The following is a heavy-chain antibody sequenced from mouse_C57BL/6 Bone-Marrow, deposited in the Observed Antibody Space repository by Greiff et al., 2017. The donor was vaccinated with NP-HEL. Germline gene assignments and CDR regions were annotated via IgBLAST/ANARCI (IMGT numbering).Heavy chain of an antibody. CDR1: GYTFTSYG. CDR2: IYPRSGNT. CDR3: ARRYYYGSRSWFAY. Sequence: LVESGAELARPGASVKLSCKASGYTFTSYGISWVKQRTGQGLEWIGEIYPRSGNTYYNEKFKGKATLTADKSSSTAYMELRSLTSEDSAVYFCARRYYYGSRSWFAYWGQGTLVTVSA. J-gene: IGHJ3*01. V-gene: IGHV1-81*01. D-gene: IGHD1-1*01.